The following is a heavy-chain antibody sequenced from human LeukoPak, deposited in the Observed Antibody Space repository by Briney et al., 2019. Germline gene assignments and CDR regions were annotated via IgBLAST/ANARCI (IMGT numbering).Heavy chain of an antibody. V-gene: IGHV3-13*04. CDR3: ARGIIYDDYSFDH. D-gene: IGHD4-17*01. CDR1: RFTPSVYN. CDR2: IGTAGDT. J-gene: IGHJ5*02. Sequence: PRGSLRLSFGVSRFTPSVYNTHTVCQATGKGLEWVSAIGTAGDTYYPGSVKGRFTISRENAKNSLYVQMNSLRAGDTAVYYCARGIIYDDYSFDHWGQGTLVTVSS.